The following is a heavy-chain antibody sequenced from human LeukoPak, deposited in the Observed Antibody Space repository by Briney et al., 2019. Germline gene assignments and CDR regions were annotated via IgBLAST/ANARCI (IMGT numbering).Heavy chain of an antibody. CDR2: MNPNSGKT. D-gene: IGHD3-10*01. CDR3: ARGGHYYGSGSYEVDS. Sequence: ASVKVSCKTSGYTFTRYDINWVRQATGQGLEWMGWMNPNSGKTGYGQKFQGRVTMTRDTSITTAYMELGSLTSEDTAVYFCARGGHYYGSGSYEVDSWGQGTLVTVSS. CDR1: GYTFTRYD. J-gene: IGHJ4*02. V-gene: IGHV1-8*01.